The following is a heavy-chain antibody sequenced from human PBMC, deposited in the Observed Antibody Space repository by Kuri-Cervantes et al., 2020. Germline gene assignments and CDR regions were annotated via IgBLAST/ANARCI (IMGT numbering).Heavy chain of an antibody. J-gene: IGHJ6*03. V-gene: IGHV1-69*05. CDR3: ASGRPYYYGSGSYFISGYYYYMDV. CDR2: IIPIFGTA. CDR1: GGTFSSYA. D-gene: IGHD3-10*01. Sequence: SVKVSCKASGGTFSSYAISWVRQAPGQGLEWMGGIIPIFGTANYAQKFQGRVTITTDESTSTAYMELSSLRSEDTAVYYCASGRPYYYGSGSYFISGYYYYMDVWGKGTTVTVSS.